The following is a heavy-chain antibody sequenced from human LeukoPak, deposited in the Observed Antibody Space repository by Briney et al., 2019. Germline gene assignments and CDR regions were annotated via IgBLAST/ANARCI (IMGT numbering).Heavy chain of an antibody. J-gene: IGHJ4*02. CDR3: ARERYSSGWYLSYFDY. CDR2: INPNSGGT. V-gene: IGHV1-2*06. D-gene: IGHD6-19*01. Sequence: GASVKVSCKASGYTFTGYYMHWVRQAPGQGLEWMGRINPNSGGTNYAQKLQGRVTMTTDTSTSTAYMELRSLRSDDTAVYYCARERYSSGWYLSYFDYWGQGTLVTVSS. CDR1: GYTFTGYY.